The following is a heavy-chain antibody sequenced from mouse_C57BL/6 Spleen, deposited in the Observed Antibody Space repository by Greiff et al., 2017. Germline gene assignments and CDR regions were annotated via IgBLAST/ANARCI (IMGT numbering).Heavy chain of an antibody. CDR1: GYTFTSYG. Sequence: QVQLQQSGAELARPGASVKLSCKASGYTFTSYGISWVKQRTGQGLEWIGEISPRSGNTYYNEKFKGKATMTADKSSSTAYMELRSLTSEDSAVYFCAREGFAYWGQGTLVTVSA. V-gene: IGHV1-81*01. CDR2: ISPRSGNT. CDR3: AREGFAY. J-gene: IGHJ3*01. D-gene: IGHD3-3*01.